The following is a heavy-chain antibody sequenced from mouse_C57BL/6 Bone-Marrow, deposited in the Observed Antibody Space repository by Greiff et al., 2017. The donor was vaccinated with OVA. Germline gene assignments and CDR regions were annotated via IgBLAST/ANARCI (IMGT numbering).Heavy chain of an antibody. J-gene: IGHJ4*01. CDR2: ILPSIGRT. CDR3: ARNAYPYSFMDY. CDR1: DSEVFPIAY. V-gene: IGHV15-2*01. Sequence: VQLQQSGSELRSPGSSVKLSCKDFDSEVFPIAYMSWVRQKPGHGFEWIGGILPSIGRTIYGEKFEDKATLDADTLSNTAYLELNSLTSEDSAIYYCARNAYPYSFMDYWGQGTSVTVSS. D-gene: IGHD2-10*01.